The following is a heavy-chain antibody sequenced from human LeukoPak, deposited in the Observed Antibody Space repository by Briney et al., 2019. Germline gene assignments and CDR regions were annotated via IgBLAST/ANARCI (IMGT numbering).Heavy chain of an antibody. CDR1: GFTFNTYW. Sequence: GGSLRLSCAASGFTFNTYWMNWVRQAPGKGLEWVANIKPDGGQKYYVDSVKGRFTISRDNAKNSLYLQMNSLRADDTAVYYCARDCSASGSFDYWGQGTLVTDSS. V-gene: IGHV3-7*03. J-gene: IGHJ4*02. CDR3: ARDCSASGSFDY. D-gene: IGHD3-10*01. CDR2: IKPDGGQK.